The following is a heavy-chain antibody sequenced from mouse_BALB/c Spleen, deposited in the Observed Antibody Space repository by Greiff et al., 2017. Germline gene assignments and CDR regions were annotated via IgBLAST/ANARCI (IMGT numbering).Heavy chain of an antibody. V-gene: IGHV5-6-2*01. Sequence: VESGGGLVKLGGSLKLSCAASGFTFSCYYMSWVRQTPEKRLELVAAINSNGGSTYYPDTVKGRFTISRDNAKNTLYLQMSSLKSEDTALYYCARRSPYGNYEAYWGQGTLVTVSA. CDR1: GFTFSCYY. J-gene: IGHJ3*01. CDR2: INSNGGST. D-gene: IGHD2-1*01. CDR3: ARRSPYGNYEAY.